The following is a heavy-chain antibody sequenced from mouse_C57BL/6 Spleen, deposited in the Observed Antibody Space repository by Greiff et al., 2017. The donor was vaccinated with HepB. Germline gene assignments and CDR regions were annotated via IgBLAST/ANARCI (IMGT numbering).Heavy chain of an antibody. D-gene: IGHD1-1*01. CDR2: IYPRSGNT. V-gene: IGHV1-81*01. J-gene: IGHJ2*01. CDR3: ARPFTTVVPPYFDY. CDR1: GYTFTSYG. Sequence: QVQLQQSGAELARPGASVKLSCKASGYTFTSYGISWVKQRTGQGLEWIGEIYPRSGNTYYNEKFKGKATLTADKSSSTAYMELRSLTSEDSAVYFCARPFTTVVPPYFDYWGQGTTLTVSS.